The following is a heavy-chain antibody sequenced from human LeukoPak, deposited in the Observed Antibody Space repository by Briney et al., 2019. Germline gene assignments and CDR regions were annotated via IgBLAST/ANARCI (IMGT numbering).Heavy chain of an antibody. CDR2: INPSGGST. Sequence: ASVKVSCKASGYRFSSYHIHWVRQAPGQGLDWMGIINPSGGSTTYAQKFQGRVTMTRDTSTSTVYMELSSLRSEDTAVYYCARFSATMTEGHWGQGTLVTVSS. CDR1: GYRFSSYH. CDR3: ARFSATMTEGH. J-gene: IGHJ4*02. V-gene: IGHV1-46*01. D-gene: IGHD3-22*01.